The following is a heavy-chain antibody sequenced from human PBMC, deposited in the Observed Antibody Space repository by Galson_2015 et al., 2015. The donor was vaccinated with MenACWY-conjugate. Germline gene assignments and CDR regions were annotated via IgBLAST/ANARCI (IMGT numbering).Heavy chain of an antibody. CDR3: ARDWAPYGSGSYYAVFDY. CDR1: GSTFSGSA. CDR2: IRSKANSYAT. V-gene: IGHV3-73*01. Sequence: SLRLSCAASGSTFSGSAMHWVRQASGKGLEWVGRIRSKANSYATAYAASVKGRFTISRDNAKNSLYLQMNSLRAEDTAVYYCARDWAPYGSGSYYAVFDYWGQGTLVTVSS. J-gene: IGHJ4*02. D-gene: IGHD3-10*01.